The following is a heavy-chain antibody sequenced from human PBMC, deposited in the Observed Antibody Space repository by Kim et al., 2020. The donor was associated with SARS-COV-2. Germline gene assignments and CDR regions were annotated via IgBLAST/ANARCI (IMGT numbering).Heavy chain of an antibody. CDR3: ARQITDGYNSDVDY. D-gene: IGHD5-12*01. J-gene: IGHJ4*02. CDR2: IIPIFGTA. Sequence: SVKVSCKASGGTFSSYAISWVRQAPGQGLEWMGGIIPIFGTANYAQKFQGRVTITADESTSTAYMELSSLRSEDTAVYYCARQITDGYNSDVDYWGQGTLVTVSS. V-gene: IGHV1-69*13. CDR1: GGTFSSYA.